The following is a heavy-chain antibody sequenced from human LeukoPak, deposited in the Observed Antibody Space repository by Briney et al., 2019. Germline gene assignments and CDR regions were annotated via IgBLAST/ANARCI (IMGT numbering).Heavy chain of an antibody. CDR2: ISSSGSTI. CDR1: GFTFSSYE. J-gene: IGHJ6*03. V-gene: IGHV3-48*03. Sequence: GGSLRLSCAASGFTFSSYEMNWVRQAPGKGLEWVSYISSSGSTIYYADSVKGRFTISRDNAKNSLYLQMNSLRAEDTAVYYCAKDYKTYNYYYMDVWGKGTTVTISS. D-gene: IGHD3-10*01. CDR3: AKDYKTYNYYYMDV.